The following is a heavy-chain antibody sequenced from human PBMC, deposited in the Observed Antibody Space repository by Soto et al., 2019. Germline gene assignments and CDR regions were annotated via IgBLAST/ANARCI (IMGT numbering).Heavy chain of an antibody. CDR1: GYTFTRSG. CDR2: ISRYNGNT. CDR3: AREDVAPYYYYGMDV. D-gene: IGHD5-12*01. V-gene: IGHV1-18*01. Sequence: VQLVQSGAEVKKPGASVKVSCKASGYTFTRSGISWVRQAPGQRPEWMGWISRYNGNTNYAQTFKGRVNMTTDTSTSTAYMELRSLRSDDTAVYYCAREDVAPYYYYGMDVWGQGTPVTVSS. J-gene: IGHJ6*02.